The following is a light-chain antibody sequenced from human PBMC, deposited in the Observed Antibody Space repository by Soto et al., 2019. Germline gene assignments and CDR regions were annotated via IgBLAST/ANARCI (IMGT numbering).Light chain of an antibody. Sequence: EIVLTQSPGTLSLSPGERATLSCRANQSVRNSYLAWYQQKPGQAPRLLMSGASSRSTGIPDRFSGNGSGTDFTLTISRLEPEDFAVYYCQQYGNSPQITFGQGTRLEIK. V-gene: IGKV3-20*01. CDR3: QQYGNSPQIT. J-gene: IGKJ5*01. CDR1: QSVRNSY. CDR2: GAS.